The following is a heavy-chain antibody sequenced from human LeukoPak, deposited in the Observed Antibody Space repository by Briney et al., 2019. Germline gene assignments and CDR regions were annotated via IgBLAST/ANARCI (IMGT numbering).Heavy chain of an antibody. Sequence: GGSLRLSCAASGFTFSSYAMSWVRQAPGKGLEWVSPISGSGGSTYYADSVKGRFTISRDNSKNTLYLQMNSLRAEDTAVYYCAKAFEFLEWLLDFDYWGQGTLVTVSS. CDR3: AKAFEFLEWLLDFDY. D-gene: IGHD3-3*01. CDR1: GFTFSSYA. CDR2: ISGSGGST. V-gene: IGHV3-23*01. J-gene: IGHJ4*02.